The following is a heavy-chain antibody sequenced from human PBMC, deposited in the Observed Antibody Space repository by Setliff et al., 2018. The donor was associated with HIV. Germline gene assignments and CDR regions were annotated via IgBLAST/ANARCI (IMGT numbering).Heavy chain of an antibody. V-gene: IGHV4-39*07. CDR1: GASITTSSYY. Sequence: SETLSLTCTVSGASITTSSYYWGWIRQPPGKGLEWIGNIHFSGSTNYNPSLETRVTISVDTSKNQFSLKLSSVTAADTAVYYCAKGVAGLQYYYYYRDVWGKGTRSPSP. J-gene: IGHJ6*03. D-gene: IGHD6-19*01. CDR2: IHFSGST. CDR3: AKGVAGLQYYYYYRDV.